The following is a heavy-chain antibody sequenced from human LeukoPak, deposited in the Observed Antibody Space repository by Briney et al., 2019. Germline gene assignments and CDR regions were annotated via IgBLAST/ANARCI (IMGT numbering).Heavy chain of an antibody. CDR3: ARLSVAVAGTYYFDY. J-gene: IGHJ4*02. CDR2: IYYSGST. V-gene: IGHV4-39*01. Sequence: SETLSLTSTVSGGSISSSSYYWGWIRQPPGKGLEWIGSIYYSGSTYYNPSLKSRVTISVDTSKNQFSLKLSSVTAADTAVYYCARLSVAVAGTYYFDYWGQGTLVTVSS. CDR1: GGSISSSSYY. D-gene: IGHD6-19*01.